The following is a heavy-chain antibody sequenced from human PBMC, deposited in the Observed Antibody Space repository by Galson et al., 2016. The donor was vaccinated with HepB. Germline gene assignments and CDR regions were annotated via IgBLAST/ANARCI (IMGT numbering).Heavy chain of an antibody. CDR3: ARGGDNWNDDNHYYVMDA. Sequence: SVKVSCKASGYTFTSFYMHWVRQAPGQGLEWLGIIDPIGGRTTYAQKFQGRVTVTRDTSTSTVYMELSSLRSEDTAIYYCARGGDNWNDDNHYYVMDAWGQGTTVTVSS. CDR2: IDPIGGRT. D-gene: IGHD1-1*01. V-gene: IGHV1-46*01. CDR1: GYTFTSFY. J-gene: IGHJ6*02.